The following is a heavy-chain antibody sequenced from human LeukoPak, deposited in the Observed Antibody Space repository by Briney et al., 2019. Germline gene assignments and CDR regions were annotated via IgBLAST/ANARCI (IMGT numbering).Heavy chain of an antibody. J-gene: IGHJ4*02. CDR3: ARKGVSDLYYFDS. Sequence: KPSETLSLTCTVSGGSISSYSWSWIRQPPGKGLEWMGNIYYSGSTNYNSSLKSRVTISVDTSKNQISLKLRSVTAADTAVYYCARKGVSDLYYFDSWGQGTLVTVSS. D-gene: IGHD3-16*01. V-gene: IGHV4-59*08. CDR1: GGSISSYS. CDR2: IYYSGST.